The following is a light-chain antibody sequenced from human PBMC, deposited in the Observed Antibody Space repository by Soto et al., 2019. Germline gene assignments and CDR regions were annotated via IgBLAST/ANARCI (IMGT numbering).Light chain of an antibody. J-gene: IGKJ5*01. Sequence: EIVLTQSPGNLSLSPGERATLSCRASQSVSSSYLAWYQQKPGQAPRLLIYGESSRATGIPDRFSGSGSGTDFTLTISRLEPEDFAVYYCQQYGSPITFGQGTRLEI. CDR3: QQYGSPIT. CDR2: GES. CDR1: QSVSSSY. V-gene: IGKV3-20*01.